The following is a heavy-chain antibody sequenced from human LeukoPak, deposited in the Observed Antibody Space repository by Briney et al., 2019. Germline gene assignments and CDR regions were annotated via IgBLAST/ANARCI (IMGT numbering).Heavy chain of an antibody. D-gene: IGHD1-14*01. CDR2: INPSGGST. CDR1: GYTFTSYY. Sequence: ASVKVSCKASGYTFTSYYMHWVRQAPGQGLEWMGTINPSGGSTSYAQKFQGRVTMTRDTSTSTVYMELSSLRSEDTAVYYCARSSGRSPNRDYMDVWGKGTTVTISS. CDR3: ARSSGRSPNRDYMDV. J-gene: IGHJ6*03. V-gene: IGHV1-46*01.